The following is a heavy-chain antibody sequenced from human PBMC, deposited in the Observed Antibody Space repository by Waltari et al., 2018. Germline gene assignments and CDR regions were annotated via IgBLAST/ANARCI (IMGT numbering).Heavy chain of an antibody. D-gene: IGHD2-15*01. CDR2: RYYSGST. CDR1: GDSISSRSYY. Sequence: QLQLQESGPGLVKASETLSLTCTVSGDSISSRSYYWCWVRQPPWKGLEGMGNRYYSGSTYYNPSLKSRVTISGDTSKSQFSLKLSSVTAADTSMYYCVRHARTTSGGKHFDHWGQGMLVTVSP. V-gene: IGHV4-39*01. CDR3: VRHARTTSGGKHFDH. J-gene: IGHJ4*02.